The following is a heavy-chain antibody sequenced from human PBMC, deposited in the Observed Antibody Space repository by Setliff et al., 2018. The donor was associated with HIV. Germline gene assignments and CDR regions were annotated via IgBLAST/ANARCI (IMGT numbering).Heavy chain of an antibody. CDR3: AGNIAVPTFDY. D-gene: IGHD6-19*01. V-gene: IGHV1-46*02. CDR1: GYTFNNYY. J-gene: IGHJ4*02. CDR2: FNPYGDST. Sequence: ASVKVSCKATGYTFNNYYLHWVRQAPGQGLEWMGIFNPYGDSTGYAEKFQGRVTMTRDTSTSTVYMELSSLRTDDTAVYYCAGNIAVPTFDYWGQGTLVTVSS.